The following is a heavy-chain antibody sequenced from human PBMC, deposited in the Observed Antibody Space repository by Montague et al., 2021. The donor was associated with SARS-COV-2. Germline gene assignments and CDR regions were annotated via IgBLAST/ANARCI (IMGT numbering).Heavy chain of an antibody. J-gene: IGHJ6*02. CDR2: TCYRSKWYN. CDR1: GDSVSSNSAT. Sequence: CAISGDSVSSNSATWNWVRQSPSRGLEWLGRTCYRSKWYNDYAVSVRGRVTINPDTSKNQFSLQLNSVTPEDTAIYYCTSGREGNYNVMDVWGQGTTVTVPS. V-gene: IGHV6-1*01. D-gene: IGHD1-1*01. CDR3: TSGREGNYNVMDV.